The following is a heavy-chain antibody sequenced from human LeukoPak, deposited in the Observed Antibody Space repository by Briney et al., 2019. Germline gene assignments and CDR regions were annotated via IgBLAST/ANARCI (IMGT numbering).Heavy chain of an antibody. J-gene: IGHJ4*02. V-gene: IGHV3-30*02. D-gene: IGHD5-18*01. Sequence: GGSLRLSCAASGFTFSNYGVHWVRQAPGKGLEWVAFIRYDGSNKYYADSVKGRFTISRDNSKNTLYLQMDGLRAEDTALYYCAKPLAGYSSAFDYWGQGTLVTVSS. CDR2: IRYDGSNK. CDR1: GFTFSNYG. CDR3: AKPLAGYSSAFDY.